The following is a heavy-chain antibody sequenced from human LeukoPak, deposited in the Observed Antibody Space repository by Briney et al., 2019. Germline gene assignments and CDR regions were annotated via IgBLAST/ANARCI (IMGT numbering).Heavy chain of an antibody. CDR3: ARHRSRMVRGGDWFDP. V-gene: IGHV1-18*01. J-gene: IGHJ5*02. D-gene: IGHD3-10*01. Sequence: ASVKVSCKASGYSFSSYSISWVRQAPGQGLEWMGRISAYSGNTNYAHKLQGRVTMTTDTSTSTAYMELRSLRSDDTAVYYCARHRSRMVRGGDWFDPWGQGTLVTVSS. CDR1: GYSFSSYS. CDR2: ISAYSGNT.